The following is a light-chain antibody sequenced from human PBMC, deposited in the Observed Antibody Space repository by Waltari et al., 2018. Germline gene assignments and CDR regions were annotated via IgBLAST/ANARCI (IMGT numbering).Light chain of an antibody. Sequence: SSELTQDPAVSVALGQTVGITCQGNSRRKNFASWYQQRPGQAPLLAIFAKKNRPSGIPDRFSGSSSGDTASLTITGAQAEDEADYYCYSRDSRDTTGDQYVFGTGTKVTVL. V-gene: IGLV3-19*01. CDR1: SRRKNF. J-gene: IGLJ1*01. CDR3: YSRDSRDTTGDQYV. CDR2: AKK.